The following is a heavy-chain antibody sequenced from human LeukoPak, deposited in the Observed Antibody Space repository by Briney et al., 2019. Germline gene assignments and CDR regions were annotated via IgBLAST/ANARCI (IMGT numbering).Heavy chain of an antibody. CDR2: IRYDGTNK. D-gene: IGHD4-17*01. CDR3: AKDNYYGDYEVTSIFGVD. CDR1: VFTFSSHG. Sequence: GGSLRLSCAPSVFTFSSHGMHWVRQAPGKGLEWVAFIRYDGTNKYYADSMKGRFNISRDNFKNTLYLQMNSLRAEDTAVYYCAKDNYYGDYEVTSIFGVDWGQGTLVTVSS. V-gene: IGHV3-30*02. J-gene: IGHJ4*02.